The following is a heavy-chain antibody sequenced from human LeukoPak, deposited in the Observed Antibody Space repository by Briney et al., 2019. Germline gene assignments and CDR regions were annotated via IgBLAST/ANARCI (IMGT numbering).Heavy chain of an antibody. J-gene: IGHJ4*02. CDR2: IYYSGST. Sequence: KPSETLSLTCTASGGSISSSSYYWGRIRQPPGKGLEWIGSIYYSGSTYYNPSLKSRVTISVDTSKNQFSLKLSSVTAADTAVYYCASCPTMVVTNHYSYYFDYWGQGTLVTVSS. CDR1: GGSISSSSYY. CDR3: ASCPTMVVTNHYSYYFDY. D-gene: IGHD4-23*01. V-gene: IGHV4-39*01.